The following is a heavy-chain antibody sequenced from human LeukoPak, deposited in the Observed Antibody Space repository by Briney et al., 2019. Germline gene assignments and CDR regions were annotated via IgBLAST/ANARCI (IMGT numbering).Heavy chain of an antibody. V-gene: IGHV3-48*03. D-gene: IGHD6-6*01. Sequence: GGSLRLSCAASGFTFSNYEMSWVRQAPGKGLEWVSTIRSSGSAIYYADSVKGRFTISRDNAKNSLYLQMNSLRVEDTAVYYCARSSRSDYWGQGTLVTVSS. CDR1: GFTFSNYE. CDR3: ARSSRSDY. J-gene: IGHJ4*02. CDR2: IRSSGSAI.